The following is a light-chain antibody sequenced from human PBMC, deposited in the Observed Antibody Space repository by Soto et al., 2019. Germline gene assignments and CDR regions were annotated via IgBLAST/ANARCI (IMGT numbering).Light chain of an antibody. V-gene: IGKV1-39*01. CDR2: SAC. Sequence: DIQMTQSPSSLSASIGDRVTITCRASQNIGSFLNWYQQKPGEAPRLLVYSACRIQSGVPSRFNASGSGTDVTLSISSLQPEDCATYYCQQGAATPITGGRGTRLDTK. CDR3: QQGAATPIT. CDR1: QNIGSF. J-gene: IGKJ5*01.